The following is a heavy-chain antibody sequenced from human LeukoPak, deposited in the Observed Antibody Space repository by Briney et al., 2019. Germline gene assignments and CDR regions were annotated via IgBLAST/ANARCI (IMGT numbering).Heavy chain of an antibody. D-gene: IGHD3-10*01. V-gene: IGHV3-30*02. CDR3: ARDPGRGYYYGMDV. CDR2: IRYDGSNK. J-gene: IGHJ6*02. CDR1: GFTFSSYG. Sequence: GGSLRLSCAASGFTFSSYGMHWVRQAPGKGLEWVAFIRYDGSNKYYADSVKGRFTISRDNSKNTLYLQMNSLRAEDTAVYYCARDPGRGYYYGMDVWGQGTTVTVSS.